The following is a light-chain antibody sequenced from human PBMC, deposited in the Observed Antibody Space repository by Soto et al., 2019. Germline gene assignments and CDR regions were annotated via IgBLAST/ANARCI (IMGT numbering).Light chain of an antibody. J-gene: IGLJ2*01. CDR2: DNN. Sequence: QSVLTQPPSVSAAPGQKVTISCSGSSSNIGNNYVSWYQQLPGTAPKLLIYDNNKRPSGIPDRFSGSKSGTSATLGITGRQPGDEDAYYCGTWDSSLSAGVFGGGTKLTVL. CDR1: SSNIGNNY. V-gene: IGLV1-51*01. CDR3: GTWDSSLSAGV.